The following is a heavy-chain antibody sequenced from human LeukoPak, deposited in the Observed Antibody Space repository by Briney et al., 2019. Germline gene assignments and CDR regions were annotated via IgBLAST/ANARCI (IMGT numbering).Heavy chain of an antibody. J-gene: IGHJ4*02. D-gene: IGHD6-13*01. CDR3: ARAASWNQQLVREAY. V-gene: IGHV3-48*03. Sequence: PGGSLRLSCTTSDFTFSNYEMNWVRQAPGKGLEWVSYISGSGNTIYYADSVKGRFTISRDNAKNSVYLQMSSLRAEDTAVYYCARAASWNQQLVREAYWGQGTLVTVSS. CDR2: ISGSGNTI. CDR1: DFTFSNYE.